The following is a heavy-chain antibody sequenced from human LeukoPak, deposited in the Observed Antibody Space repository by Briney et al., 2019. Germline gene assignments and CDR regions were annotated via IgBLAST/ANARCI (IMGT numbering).Heavy chain of an antibody. D-gene: IGHD4-17*01. J-gene: IGHJ4*02. CDR2: ISGSGGST. CDR1: GFTFSSYA. V-gene: IGHV3-23*01. CDR3: AKDSIRSVTTFDY. Sequence: PGESLKISCAASGFTFSSYAMSWVRQAPGKGLEWVSAISGSGGSTYYADSVKGRFTISRDNSKNTLYLQMNSLRAEDTAVYYCAKDSIRSVTTFDYWGQGTLVTVSS.